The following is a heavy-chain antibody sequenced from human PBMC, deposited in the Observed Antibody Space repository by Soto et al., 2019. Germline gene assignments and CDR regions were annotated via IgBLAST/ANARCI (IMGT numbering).Heavy chain of an antibody. J-gene: IGHJ3*02. Sequence: SETLSLTCTVSGGSIGSYDWSWIRQSPGKGLEWIGYIYYNGNTNYNPSLKGRVTISVDTSKNQFSLKMSSVTAADTAVYYCARRLPSSYDILTGWQIGNAFDIWGQGTKVTVSS. CDR3: ARRLPSSYDILTGWQIGNAFDI. D-gene: IGHD3-9*01. V-gene: IGHV4-59*01. CDR2: IYYNGNT. CDR1: GGSIGSYD.